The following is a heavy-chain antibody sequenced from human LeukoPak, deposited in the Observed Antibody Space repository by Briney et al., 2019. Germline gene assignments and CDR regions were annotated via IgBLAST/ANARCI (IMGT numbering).Heavy chain of an antibody. J-gene: IGHJ6*04. CDR2: ISSSGSTI. D-gene: IGHD3-10*02. Sequence: PGGSLRHSCAASGFTFSSYEMNWVRQAPGKGLEWVSYISSSGSTIHYADSVKGRFTISRDNAKNSLYLPMNSLRAEDTAVYYCAELGITMIGGVWGKGTTVTISS. V-gene: IGHV3-48*03. CDR3: AELGITMIGGV. CDR1: GFTFSSYE.